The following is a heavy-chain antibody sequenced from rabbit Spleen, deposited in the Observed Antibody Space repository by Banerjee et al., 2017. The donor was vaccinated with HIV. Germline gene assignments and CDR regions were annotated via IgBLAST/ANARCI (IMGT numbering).Heavy chain of an antibody. CDR2: IYTGSSGST. CDR1: GFDFSSGYY. V-gene: IGHV1S45*01. Sequence: QEQLVESGGGLVQPEGSLTLTCTASGFDFSSGYYMCWVRQAPGKGPEWIACIYTGSSGSTYYASWAKGRFTTSKTSSTTVTLQMTSLTAADTATYFCAKDTTGGGYGFTDKDLWGPGTLVTVS. CDR3: AKDTTGGGYGFTDKDL. J-gene: IGHJ4*01. D-gene: IGHD1-1*01.